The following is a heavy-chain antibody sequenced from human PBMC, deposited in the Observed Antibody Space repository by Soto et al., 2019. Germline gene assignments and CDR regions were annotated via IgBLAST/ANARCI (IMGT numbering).Heavy chain of an antibody. Sequence: QLQLQESGPGLVKPSETLSLTCTVSGVSISSSNYHWGWIRQPPGKGLERIGSIYYTGSTHYNPSLKSRVTVSADTSKNQFSLRLISVIAADTAVYYCARHAFDSQSSGPYLDYWGPGTLVTVSS. CDR1: GVSISSSNYH. J-gene: IGHJ4*02. CDR3: ARHAFDSQSSGPYLDY. CDR2: IYYTGST. V-gene: IGHV4-39*01. D-gene: IGHD3-10*01.